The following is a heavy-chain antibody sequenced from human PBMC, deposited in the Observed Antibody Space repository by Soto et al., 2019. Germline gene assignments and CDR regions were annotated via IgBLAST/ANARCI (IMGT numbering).Heavy chain of an antibody. CDR3: ASDCAGNACYSRHSYVMDV. D-gene: IGHD2-21*02. CDR1: GYTFRNYI. V-gene: IGHV1-18*01. J-gene: IGHJ6*01. Sequence: QVQLVQSAGEVKKPGASAIVSCQASGYTFRNYIIAWLRQAPGQGLEWMAWISPYNGNTNYARQFRGRDTLTTDAITSAASSEPRKHGSDDAATYYCASDCAGNACYSRHSYVMDVWGHGTTLSVSS. CDR2: ISPYNGNT.